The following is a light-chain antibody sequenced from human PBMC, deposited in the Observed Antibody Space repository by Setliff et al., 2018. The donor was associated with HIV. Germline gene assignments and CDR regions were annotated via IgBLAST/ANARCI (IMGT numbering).Light chain of an antibody. CDR2: GAS. J-gene: IGKJ1*01. CDR1: QSVSSSY. CDR3: QQYGSSPWT. Sequence: EIVLTQSPGTLSLSPGERATLSCRASQSVSSSYLAWYQQKPGQAPRLLIFGASNRATGIPDRFSGGWSGTDFTLTISRLEPDDSAVYYCQQYGSSPWTFGQGTKVDIK. V-gene: IGKV3-20*01.